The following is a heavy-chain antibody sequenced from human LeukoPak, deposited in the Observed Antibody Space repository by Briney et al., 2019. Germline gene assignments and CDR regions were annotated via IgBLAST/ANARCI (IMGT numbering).Heavy chain of an antibody. CDR2: ISPSSSSI. J-gene: IGHJ6*02. V-gene: IGHV3-21*01. CDR1: GFTFSTYT. D-gene: IGHD5-18*01. Sequence: PGGSLRLSCEASGFTFSTYTMNWVRQPPRKGLEWVSFISPSSSSIYYADSVKGRFTVSRDNAKNPLYLQMNSLRAADTALYYCAKERGNTPMDVWGQGTTVTVSS. CDR3: AKERGNTPMDV.